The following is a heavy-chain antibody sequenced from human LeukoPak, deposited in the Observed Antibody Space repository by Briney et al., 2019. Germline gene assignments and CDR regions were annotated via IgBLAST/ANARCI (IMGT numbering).Heavy chain of an antibody. CDR3: ARVYRTDDYDYYMDV. CDR2: ITSSSRYM. V-gene: IGHV3-21*01. J-gene: IGHJ6*03. CDR1: KFTFSTYS. Sequence: GGSLRLSCAASKFTFSTYSMNWVRQAPGKGLEWVSSITSSSRYMYYADSVKGRFTISRDNAKTSLCLQMNSLRAEDTAVYYCARVYRTDDYDYYMDVWGKGTTVTISS. D-gene: IGHD3-16*02.